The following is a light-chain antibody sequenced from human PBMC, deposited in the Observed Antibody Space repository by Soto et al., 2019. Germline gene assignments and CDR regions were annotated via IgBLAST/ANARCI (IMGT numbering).Light chain of an antibody. CDR3: SSYAGSNNLI. J-gene: IGLJ2*01. V-gene: IGLV2-8*01. CDR2: GVN. CDR1: SSDLGDYDY. Sequence: QSVLTQPPSASGSPGQSVTISCTGTSSDLGDYDYVSWYQQHPGKAPKLMIYGVNKRPSGVPDRFSGSKSGNTASLTVTGLQAEDEADYYCSSYAGSNNLIFGGGTKLTVL.